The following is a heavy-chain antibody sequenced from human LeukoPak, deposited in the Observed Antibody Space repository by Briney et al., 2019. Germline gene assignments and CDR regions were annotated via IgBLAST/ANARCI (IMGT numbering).Heavy chain of an antibody. CDR1: GGSISSGGYY. CDR3: ARDKL. J-gene: IGHJ4*02. V-gene: IGHV4-30-2*01. Sequence: SETLSLTCTVSGGSISSGGYYWSWIRQPPGKGLEWIGYIYHSGSTYYNPSLKSRVTISVDRSKNQFSLKLSSVTAADTAAYYCARDKLWGQGTLVTVSS. CDR2: IYHSGST.